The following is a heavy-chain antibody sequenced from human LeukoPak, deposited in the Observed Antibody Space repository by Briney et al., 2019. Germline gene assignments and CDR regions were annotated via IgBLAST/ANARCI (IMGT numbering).Heavy chain of an antibody. Sequence: ASVKVSCKPSGYTFTGYYLHWVRQAPGQAPDWVGWMNPNTGATLYARNFQDRVTLSRDTSINTGYMDLNSLTIDDTAVYYCARDRVGSGWPRPFYFEFWGQGTLVIVSS. CDR2: MNPNTGAT. D-gene: IGHD6-19*01. J-gene: IGHJ4*02. CDR1: GYTFTGYY. CDR3: ARDRVGSGWPRPFYFEF. V-gene: IGHV1-2*02.